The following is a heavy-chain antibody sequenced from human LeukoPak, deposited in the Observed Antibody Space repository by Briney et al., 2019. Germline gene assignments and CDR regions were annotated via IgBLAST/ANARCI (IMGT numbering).Heavy chain of an antibody. J-gene: IGHJ3*02. V-gene: IGHV1-18*01. Sequence: GASVKVSCKASGYTFTSYGISWVRQAPGQGLEWMGWISAYNGNTNYAQKLQGRVTMTTDTSTSTAYMELRSLRSDDTAVYYCARVDLTYDFWSGYFPSNAFDIWGQGTMVTVSS. CDR2: ISAYNGNT. CDR3: ARVDLTYDFWSGYFPSNAFDI. CDR1: GYTFTSYG. D-gene: IGHD3-3*01.